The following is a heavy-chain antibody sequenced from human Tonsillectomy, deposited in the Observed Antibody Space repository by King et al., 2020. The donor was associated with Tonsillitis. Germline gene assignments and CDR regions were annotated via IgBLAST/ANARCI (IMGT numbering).Heavy chain of an antibody. CDR2: INAGNGNT. J-gene: IGHJ6*03. CDR1: GYTFTSYT. V-gene: IGHV1-3*01. D-gene: IGHD4-17*01. CDR3: ARGWTTGTTGYYHYYMDV. Sequence: QLVQSGAEVKKPGASVKVSCKASGYTFTSYTMHWVRQAPGQRLEWMGWINAGNGNTKYYQKFQGRVTITRDTSARTAYMERSSLRSEDTAVYYCARGWTTGTTGYYHYYMDVWGKGTTVTVSS.